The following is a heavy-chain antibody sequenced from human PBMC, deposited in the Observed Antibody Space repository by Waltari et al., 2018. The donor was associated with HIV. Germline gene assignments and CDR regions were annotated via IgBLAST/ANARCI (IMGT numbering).Heavy chain of an antibody. CDR1: GFTFSNSA. Sequence: QMQLVQSGPEVKKPGTSVKVSCKASGFTFSNSAVQWVRQARGQGLEWIGWIVVGGGNTNYAQKFQERVTITRDMSTSTAYMELSSLRFDDTAIYYCATGVTGTGPSRRTDYWGQGTLVTVSS. V-gene: IGHV1-58*01. CDR3: ATGVTGTGPSRRTDY. J-gene: IGHJ4*02. D-gene: IGHD6-6*01. CDR2: IVVGGGNT.